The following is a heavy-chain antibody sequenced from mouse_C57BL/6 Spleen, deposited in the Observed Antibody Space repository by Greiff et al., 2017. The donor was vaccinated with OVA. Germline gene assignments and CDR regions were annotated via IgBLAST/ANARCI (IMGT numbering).Heavy chain of an antibody. D-gene: IGHD2-3*01. CDR3: ARDGYGYFDV. V-gene: IGHV1-22*01. CDR1: GYTFTDYN. J-gene: IGHJ1*03. Sequence: EVQGVESGPELVKPGASVKMSCKASGYTFTDYNMHWVKQSHGKSLEWIGYINPNNGGTSYNQKFKGKATLTVNKSSSTAYMELRSLTSEDSAVYYCARDGYGYFDVWGTGTTVTVSS. CDR2: INPNNGGT.